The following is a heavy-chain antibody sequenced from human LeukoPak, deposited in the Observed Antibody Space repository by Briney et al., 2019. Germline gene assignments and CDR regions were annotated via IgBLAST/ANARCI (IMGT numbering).Heavy chain of an antibody. D-gene: IGHD1-26*01. J-gene: IGHJ3*02. CDR3: AREFSGSYRGDAFDI. CDR1: GGSISSGSYY. CDR2: IYTSGST. Sequence: SETLSLTCAVSGGSISSGSYYWSWIRQPAGKGLEWIGRIYTSGSTNYNPSLKSRVTISVDTSKNQFSLKLSSVTAADTAVYYCAREFSGSYRGDAFDIWGQGTMVTVSS. V-gene: IGHV4-61*02.